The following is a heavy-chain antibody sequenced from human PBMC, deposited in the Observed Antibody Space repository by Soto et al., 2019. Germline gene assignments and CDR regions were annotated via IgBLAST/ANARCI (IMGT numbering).Heavy chain of an antibody. CDR2: IYYSGST. D-gene: IGHD4-17*01. CDR1: GGSISSGDYS. J-gene: IGHJ4*02. V-gene: IGHV4-30-4*01. Sequence: QVQLQESGPGLVKPSQTLSLTCTVSGGSISSGDYSWSWTRLPPGRGLQRIGYIYYSGSTYYYPSLKSRVTISVDTSKNQFYLKLSTVTAADTAVYYCAQRAYYGDYEEWGQGTLVTVSS. CDR3: AQRAYYGDYEE.